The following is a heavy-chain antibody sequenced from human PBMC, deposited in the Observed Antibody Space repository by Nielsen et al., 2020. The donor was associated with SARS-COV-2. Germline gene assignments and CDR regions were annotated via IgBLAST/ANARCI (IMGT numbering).Heavy chain of an antibody. CDR3: VGALGY. D-gene: IGHD7-27*01. CDR1: GGSFSGYY. V-gene: IGHV4-34*01. J-gene: IGHJ4*02. CDR2: INHSGST. Sequence: SETLSLTCAVYGGSFSGYYWSWIRQPPGKGLEWIGEINHSGSTNYNPSLKSRVTISVDTSKNQFSLKLSSVTAADTAVYYCVGALGYWGQGTLVTVSS.